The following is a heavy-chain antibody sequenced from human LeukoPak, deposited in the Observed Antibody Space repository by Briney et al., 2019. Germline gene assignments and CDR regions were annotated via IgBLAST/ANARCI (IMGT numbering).Heavy chain of an antibody. J-gene: IGHJ4*02. CDR2: ISSSGGST. Sequence: PGGSLTLSCSASGFTFSNSAMSWDRQAPGQGLEWVSIISSSGGSTYYADSVKGRVTISRDNSKNTMYVHMIRLSAAAPAVYYCALYGSGGVYWGQGALVTVSS. V-gene: IGHV3-23*01. D-gene: IGHD3-10*01. CDR3: ALYGSGGVY. CDR1: GFTFSNSA.